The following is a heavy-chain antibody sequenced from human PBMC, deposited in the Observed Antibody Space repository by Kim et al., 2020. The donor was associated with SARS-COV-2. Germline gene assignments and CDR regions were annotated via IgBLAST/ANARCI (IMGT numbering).Heavy chain of an antibody. CDR3: ARDRGVGIDF. V-gene: IGHV1-69*08. CDR2: ILPLLNTP. Sequence: SVKVSCKASGDKFSDYTFNWVRQAPGQGLEWMGGILPLLNTPTYAQKFQGRVTISADTSTSTVYMELTGLTNADTAVFYCARDRGVGIDFWGQGT. CDR1: GDKFSDYT. D-gene: IGHD1-26*01. J-gene: IGHJ4*02.